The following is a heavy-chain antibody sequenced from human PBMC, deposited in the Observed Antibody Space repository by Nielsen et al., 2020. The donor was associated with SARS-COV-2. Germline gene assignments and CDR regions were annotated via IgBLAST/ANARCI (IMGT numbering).Heavy chain of an antibody. CDR2: INAYNGHT. J-gene: IGHJ4*02. CDR1: GYTLTSYG. V-gene: IGHV1-18*01. Sequence: ASVKVSCKASGYTLTSYGISWVRQAPGQGLEWMGWINAYNGHTNYAQKFQGRVTMSTDTSTSTAYLEVRSLTYDDTAIYYCARDWDADYDMGDYWGPGTLVTVSS. D-gene: IGHD4-17*01. CDR3: ARDWDADYDMGDY.